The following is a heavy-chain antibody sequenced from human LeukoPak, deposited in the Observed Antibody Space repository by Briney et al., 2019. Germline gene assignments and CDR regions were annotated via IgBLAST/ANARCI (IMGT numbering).Heavy chain of an antibody. CDR1: GYSFTSYW. V-gene: IGHV5-51*01. CDR2: IYPGDSDT. J-gene: IGHJ5*02. D-gene: IGHD6-13*01. CDR3: ARSHISAAGTNSFDP. Sequence: GESLKISCKGSGYSFTSYWIGWVRQMPGKGLEWMGIIYPGDSDTRYSPSFQGQVTISADKSISTAYLQWSSLKASDTAMYYCARSHISAAGTNSFDPWGQGTLVTVSS.